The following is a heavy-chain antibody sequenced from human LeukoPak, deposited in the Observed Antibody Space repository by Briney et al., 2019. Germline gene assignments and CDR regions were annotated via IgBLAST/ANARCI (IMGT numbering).Heavy chain of an antibody. CDR1: GFTFSSYA. CDR3: AKAPVTSCRGAYCYPFDS. D-gene: IGHD2-21*01. CDR2: TSSSDAGT. V-gene: IGHV3-23*01. J-gene: IGHJ4*02. Sequence: GGSLRLSCAASGFTFSSYAMHWVRQTPGKGLEWVAATSSSDAGTYHADSVRGRFTISRDNSKNTLYLQMNSLRAEDAAVYFCAKAPVTSCRGAYCYPFDSWGQGTLVTVSS.